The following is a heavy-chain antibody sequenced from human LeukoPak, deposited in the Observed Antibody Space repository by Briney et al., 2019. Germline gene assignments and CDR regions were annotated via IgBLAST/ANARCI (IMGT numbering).Heavy chain of an antibody. Sequence: SETLSLTCAVYGGSFSGYYWSWIRQPPGKGLEWIGEINHSGSTNYNPSLKSRVSISVDTSKNQFSLKLSSVTAADTAVYYCASLTMIVVPWGQGTLVTVSS. CDR1: GGSFSGYY. V-gene: IGHV4-34*01. CDR3: ASLTMIVVP. CDR2: INHSGST. J-gene: IGHJ4*02. D-gene: IGHD3-22*01.